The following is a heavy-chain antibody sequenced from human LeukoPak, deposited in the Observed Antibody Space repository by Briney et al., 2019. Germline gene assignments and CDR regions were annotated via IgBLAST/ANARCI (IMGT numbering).Heavy chain of an antibody. D-gene: IGHD1-26*01. CDR1: GFTFSSYS. CDR2: ISSSSSYI. Sequence: RAGGSLRLSCAASGFTFSSYSMNWVRQAPGKGLEWVSSISSSSSYIYYADSVKGRFTIFRDNSKNTVYLQMNSLRAEDTAIYYCAKEREVPSTGSCFDYWGQGTLVTVSS. V-gene: IGHV3-21*04. J-gene: IGHJ4*02. CDR3: AKEREVPSTGSCFDY.